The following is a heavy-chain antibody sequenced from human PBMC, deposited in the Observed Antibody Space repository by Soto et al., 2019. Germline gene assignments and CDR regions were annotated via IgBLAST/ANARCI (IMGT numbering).Heavy chain of an antibody. V-gene: IGHV3-21*01. J-gene: IGHJ4*02. Sequence: GSLRLSCAASGFTFTRYSMNWVRQAPGKGLEWVSSISSTTNYIYYADSMKGRFTVSRDNAKNSVYLEMNSLSAEDTAVYYCARESEDLTSNFDYWGQGTLVTVSS. CDR1: GFTFTRYS. CDR2: ISSTTNYI. CDR3: ARESEDLTSNFDY.